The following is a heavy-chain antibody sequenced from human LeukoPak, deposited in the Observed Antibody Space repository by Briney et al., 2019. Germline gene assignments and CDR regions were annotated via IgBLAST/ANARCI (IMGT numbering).Heavy chain of an antibody. CDR2: ISYDGSNK. Sequence: GGSLRLSCAASGFTFSDYTMNWVRQAPGKGLEWVAVISYDGSNKYYADSVKGRFTISRDNSKNTLYLQMNSLRAEDTAVYYCARAFPITILMGNDFWSGQSVVDVWGKGTTVTVSS. CDR3: ARAFPITILMGNDFWSGQSVVDV. D-gene: IGHD3-3*01. V-gene: IGHV3-30-3*01. CDR1: GFTFSDYT. J-gene: IGHJ6*04.